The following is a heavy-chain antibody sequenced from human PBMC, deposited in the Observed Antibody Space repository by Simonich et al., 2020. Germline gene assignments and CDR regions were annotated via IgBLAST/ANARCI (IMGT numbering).Heavy chain of an antibody. CDR1: GFTFRSYA. Sequence: QVQLVESGGGVVQPGRSLRLSCAASGFTFRSYAMHWVRQAPGKGLGWGSVISYDRSNKYYADSVKGRFTISRDNSKNTLYLQMNSLRAEDTAVYYCAREGLLLDAFDIWGQGTMVTVSS. J-gene: IGHJ3*02. CDR3: AREGLLLDAFDI. D-gene: IGHD2-15*01. V-gene: IGHV3-30*07. CDR2: ISYDRSNK.